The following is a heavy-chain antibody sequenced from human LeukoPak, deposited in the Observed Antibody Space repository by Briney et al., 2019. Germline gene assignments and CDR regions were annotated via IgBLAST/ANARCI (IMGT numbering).Heavy chain of an antibody. V-gene: IGHV4-4*07. CDR3: ARDSYGDYYYYYGMDV. Sequence: SDTLSLTCTVSGRSISSYYWSWIRQPAGRALEWIGRIYTSGSTNYNPSLKSRVTMSVDTSKNQFSLKLSSVTAADTAVYYCARDSYGDYYYYYGMDVWGQGTTVTVSS. CDR2: IYTSGST. D-gene: IGHD4-17*01. J-gene: IGHJ6*02. CDR1: GRSISSYY.